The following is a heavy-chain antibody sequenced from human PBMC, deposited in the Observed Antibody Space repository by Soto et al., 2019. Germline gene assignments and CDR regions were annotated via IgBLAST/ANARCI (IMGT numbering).Heavy chain of an antibody. CDR1: GGSVSSGDYY. D-gene: IGHD3-16*01. CDR3: ASVGGGVDV. V-gene: IGHV4-30-4*01. J-gene: IGHJ6*02. Sequence: QVQLQESGPGLVKPSQTLSLTCTVSGGSVSSGDYYWSWIRQPTGKGPEWIGYIYYTWSTYYNPSLKSRVTISEDTSKNQISLKLTSVTAADTAVYYCASVGGGVDVWGQGTTVIVSS. CDR2: IYYTWST.